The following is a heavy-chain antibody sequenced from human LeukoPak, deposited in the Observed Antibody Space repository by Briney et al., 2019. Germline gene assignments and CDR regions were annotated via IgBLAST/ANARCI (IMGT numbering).Heavy chain of an antibody. CDR2: IKEDGSEK. D-gene: IGHD1-26*01. V-gene: IGHV3-7*01. J-gene: IGHJ4*02. CDR1: GFTFSSYW. Sequence: GGSLRLSCAASGFTFSSYWMNWVRQAPGKGLEWVANIKEDGSEKNYVESVKSRFTISRDNAKNSLYLQMNSLRAEDTAVYYCARSGSYSIYWGQGTLVTVSS. CDR3: ARSGSYSIY.